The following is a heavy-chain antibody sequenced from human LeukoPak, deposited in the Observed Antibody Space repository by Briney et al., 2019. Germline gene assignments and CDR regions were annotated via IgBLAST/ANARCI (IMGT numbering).Heavy chain of an antibody. CDR2: INPNSGGT. Sequence: ASVKVSCKASGDTFTVYHLHWVRQAPGQGLEWMGWINPNSGGTNYAPKFQGRVTMTRDTSISTAYMELSRLRSDDSPVYYCARYSSFDYWGQRTLVTVSP. V-gene: IGHV1-2*02. CDR1: GDTFTVYH. CDR3: ARYSSFDY. D-gene: IGHD2-21*01. J-gene: IGHJ4*02.